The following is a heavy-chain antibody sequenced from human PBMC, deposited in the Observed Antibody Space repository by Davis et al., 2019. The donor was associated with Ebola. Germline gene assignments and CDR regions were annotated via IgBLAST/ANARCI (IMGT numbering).Heavy chain of an antibody. J-gene: IGHJ4*02. Sequence: GESLKISCAASGFTFSSYWMSWVRQAPGKGLEWVAYIWPDGSQKSDADSVRGRLTISRDNAKNTVYMELKNLRGEDTAVYYCVRDGPHYDLDYWGRGTLVTVSS. D-gene: IGHD5-12*01. V-gene: IGHV3-7*01. CDR2: IWPDGSQK. CDR1: GFTFSSYW. CDR3: VRDGPHYDLDY.